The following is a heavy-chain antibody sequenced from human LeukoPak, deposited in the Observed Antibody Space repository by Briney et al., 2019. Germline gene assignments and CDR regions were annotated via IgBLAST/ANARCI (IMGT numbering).Heavy chain of an antibody. CDR3: ATAYSSEIGFDP. J-gene: IGHJ5*02. D-gene: IGHD6-19*01. CDR2: IYYSGST. V-gene: IGHV4-39*01. Sequence: PSETLSLTCTVSGDSISSSNYYWGWIRQPPGKGLEWIGSIYYSGSTYYNPSLKSRVTISVDTSKNQFSLKLSSVTAADTAVYYCATAYSSEIGFDPWGQGTLVTVSS. CDR1: GDSISSSNYY.